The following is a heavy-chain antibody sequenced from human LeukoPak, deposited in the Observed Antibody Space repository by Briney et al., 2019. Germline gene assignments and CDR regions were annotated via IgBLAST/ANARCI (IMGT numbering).Heavy chain of an antibody. CDR3: ARLEQWLVHAFDI. Sequence: PSQTLSLTCTVPGGSISSGSYYWSWIRQPAGKGLEWIGRIYTSGSTNYNPSLKSRVTISVDTSKNQFSLKLSSVTAADTAVYYCARLEQWLVHAFDIWGQGTMVTVSS. CDR1: GGSISSGSYY. CDR2: IYTSGST. J-gene: IGHJ3*02. D-gene: IGHD6-19*01. V-gene: IGHV4-61*02.